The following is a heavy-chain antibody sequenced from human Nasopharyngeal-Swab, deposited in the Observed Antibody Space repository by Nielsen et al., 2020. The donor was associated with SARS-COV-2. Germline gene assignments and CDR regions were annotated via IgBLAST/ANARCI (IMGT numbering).Heavy chain of an antibody. J-gene: IGHJ5*02. CDR1: GFTFSTYS. CDR2: ISSSSSYI. V-gene: IGHV3-21*01. D-gene: IGHD7-27*01. Sequence: GGSLRLSCAASGFTFSTYSMNWVRQAPGKGLEWVSSISSSSSYIYYADSVKGRFTISRDNAKNSLYLQMNSLRAEDTAVFYCTRDLGRWQLFGPWGQGTLVTVSS. CDR3: TRDLGRWQLFGP.